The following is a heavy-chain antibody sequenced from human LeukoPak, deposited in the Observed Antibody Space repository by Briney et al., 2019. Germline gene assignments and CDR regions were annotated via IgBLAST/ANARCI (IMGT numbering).Heavy chain of an antibody. Sequence: PGGSLRLSCAAAGFTFSCYAMIWVRQAPGKGLEWVSTSSGSRGSTYYADSVKGRFTISRDNSMNTLYLQMNSLRAEDTAVYYCAEDVSQYDSSGYYFAYWGQGTLVTVSS. CDR1: GFTFSCYA. CDR2: SSGSRGST. V-gene: IGHV3-23*01. J-gene: IGHJ4*02. CDR3: AEDVSQYDSSGYYFAY. D-gene: IGHD3-22*01.